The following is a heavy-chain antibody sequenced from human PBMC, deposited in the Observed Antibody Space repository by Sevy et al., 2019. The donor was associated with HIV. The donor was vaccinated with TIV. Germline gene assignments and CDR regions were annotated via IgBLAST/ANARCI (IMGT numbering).Heavy chain of an antibody. Sequence: SETLSLTCSVSGGSISSGGYFWSWIRQHPGKGLEWIGYSYDSGSTYYNPSLKSRVTLSVDKSKNQFSLKLNSVTAADTAVDYCAGDSSHVEATIIKGFDPWGQGTLVTVSS. V-gene: IGHV4-31*03. CDR3: AGDSSHVEATIIKGFDP. D-gene: IGHD6-6*01. CDR1: GGSISSGGYF. J-gene: IGHJ5*02. CDR2: SYDSGST.